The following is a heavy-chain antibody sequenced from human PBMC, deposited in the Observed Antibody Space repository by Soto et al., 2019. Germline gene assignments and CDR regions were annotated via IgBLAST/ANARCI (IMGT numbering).Heavy chain of an antibody. D-gene: IGHD6-13*01. CDR2: INSDGSST. CDR3: ARARAIAAAGISWFDP. CDR1: GFTFSSYW. Sequence: EVQLVESGGGLVQPGGSLRLSCAASGFTFSSYWMHWVRQAPGKGLVWVSRINSDGSSTSYADSVKGRFTISRDNAKNTLYLQMNSRSAEDTAGYYCARARAIAAAGISWFDPGGQGTLVTVSS. V-gene: IGHV3-74*01. J-gene: IGHJ5*02.